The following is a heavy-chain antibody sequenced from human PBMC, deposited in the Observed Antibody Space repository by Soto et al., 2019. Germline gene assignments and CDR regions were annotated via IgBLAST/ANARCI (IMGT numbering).Heavy chain of an antibody. J-gene: IGHJ3*02. CDR3: ASFHPLGGTSSPNAFDI. D-gene: IGHD1-26*01. CDR2: IYSSGTT. V-gene: IGHV4-4*07. Sequence: QVQLQEPGPGLVKPSETLSLTCTVSGGSISNYYWNWIRQPAGKGLEWIGRIYSSGTTIYNPTLESRGTMSLDTCKNQFPLKLSSVTAADAAVYFSASFHPLGGTSSPNAFDIWGQGTMVTVSS. CDR1: GGSISNYY.